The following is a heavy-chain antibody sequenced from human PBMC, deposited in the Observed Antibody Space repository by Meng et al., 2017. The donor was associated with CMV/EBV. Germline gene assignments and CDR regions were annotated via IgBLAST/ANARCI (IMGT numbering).Heavy chain of an antibody. V-gene: IGHV1-69*05. Sequence: TVSSYAISWVRQAPGQGLEWMGGIIPIFGTANYAQKFQSRVTITTYESTSTAYMELSSLRSEDTAVYYCASSYCTNGVCYPLYYFDYWGQGTLVTVSS. CDR1: TVSSYA. D-gene: IGHD2-8*01. CDR3: ASSYCTNGVCYPLYYFDY. J-gene: IGHJ4*02. CDR2: IIPIFGTA.